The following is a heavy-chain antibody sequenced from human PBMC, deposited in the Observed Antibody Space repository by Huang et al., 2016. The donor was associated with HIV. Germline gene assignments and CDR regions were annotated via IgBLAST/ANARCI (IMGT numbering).Heavy chain of an antibody. V-gene: IGHV1-69*01. D-gene: IGHD3-22*01. Sequence: QVQLVQSGAEVKKPGSLVKVSCKASGGSFRNFAIGWVRNGPGQGREGRGGISPTRGTANYAKKFQGRVTIIADESTSTAYMELSSLRSEDTAVYYCATVDYYDTSGPQRGYFDNWGQGTLDTVSS. CDR3: ATVDYYDTSGPQRGYFDN. CDR2: ISPTRGTA. CDR1: GGSFRNFA. J-gene: IGHJ4*02.